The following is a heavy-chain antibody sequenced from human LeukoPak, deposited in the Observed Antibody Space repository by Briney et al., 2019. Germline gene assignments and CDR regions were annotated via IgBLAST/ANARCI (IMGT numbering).Heavy chain of an antibody. CDR3: ARVKRFLVRNYYMDV. CDR2: INHSGST. D-gene: IGHD3-3*01. J-gene: IGHJ6*03. Sequence: SETLSLTCAVYGGSFSGYYWSWIRQPPGKGPEWIGEINHSGSTNYNPSLTSRVTISVDTSKNQFSLKLSSVPAADTAVYYCARVKRFLVRNYYMDVWGKGTTVTVSS. CDR1: GGSFSGYY. V-gene: IGHV4-34*01.